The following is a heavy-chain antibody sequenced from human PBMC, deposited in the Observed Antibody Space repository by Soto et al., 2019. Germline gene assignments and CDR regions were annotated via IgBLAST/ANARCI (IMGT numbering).Heavy chain of an antibody. CDR1: GGTFSSYT. CDR3: AREIEVDTAMVAQYYFDY. Sequence: SVKVSCKASGGTFSSYTISWVRQAPGQGLEWMGRIIPILGIANYAQKFQGRVTITADKSTSTAYMELSSLRSEDTAVYYCAREIEVDTAMVAQYYFDYWGQGTLVTVSS. D-gene: IGHD5-18*01. J-gene: IGHJ4*02. CDR2: IIPILGIA. V-gene: IGHV1-69*04.